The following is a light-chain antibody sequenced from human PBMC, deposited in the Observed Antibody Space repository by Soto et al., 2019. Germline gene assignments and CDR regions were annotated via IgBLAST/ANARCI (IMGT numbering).Light chain of an antibody. CDR2: AAS. V-gene: IGKV1-39*01. CDR3: QQSYSTPLT. Sequence: DIQMTQSPSSLSASVGDRVTITCRASQSITNYLNWFQQKPGKAPKLLIYAASSLQSGVPSRFRGSGSGTDFTLTISSLQPEDFATYYCQQSYSTPLTFGPGTKVDIK. J-gene: IGKJ3*01. CDR1: QSITNY.